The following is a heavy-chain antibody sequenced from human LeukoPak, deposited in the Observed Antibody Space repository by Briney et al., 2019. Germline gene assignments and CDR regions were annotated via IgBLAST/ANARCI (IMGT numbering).Heavy chain of an antibody. CDR1: GFTFGDYY. Sequence: GGSLRLSCAASGFTFGDYYMSWIRQAPGKGLEWVSYISSSGSTIYYADSVKGRFTISRDNAKNSLYLQMNSLRAEDTAVYYCARGRYDFWSGYYEGDYFDYWGQGTLVTVSS. J-gene: IGHJ4*02. D-gene: IGHD3-3*01. CDR2: ISSSGSTI. V-gene: IGHV3-11*04. CDR3: ARGRYDFWSGYYEGDYFDY.